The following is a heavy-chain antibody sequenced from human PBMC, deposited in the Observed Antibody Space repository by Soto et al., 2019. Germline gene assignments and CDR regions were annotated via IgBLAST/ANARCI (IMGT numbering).Heavy chain of an antibody. V-gene: IGHV3-23*05. D-gene: IGHD6-19*01. CDR3: VRPGLTVPGTRYFDH. CDR1: GFTFNSYA. J-gene: IGHJ4*02. Sequence: EVQLLESGGAFVQPGGSLRLSCAASGFTFNSYAMSWVRQAPGKGLEWVSAIGSDGTAIQYADSVKGRFTTSKDNSNDMLYLQMNSLRAEDTAVYYCVRPGLTVPGTRYFDHWGQGALVTVSS. CDR2: IGSDGTAI.